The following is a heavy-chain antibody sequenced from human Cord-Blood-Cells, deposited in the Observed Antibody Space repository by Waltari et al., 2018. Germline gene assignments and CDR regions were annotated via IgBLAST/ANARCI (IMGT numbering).Heavy chain of an antibody. CDR3: ARGLTLTGTGYHIDY. CDR1: GGSFSGYY. D-gene: IGHD1-20*01. CDR2: NNHIGSN. V-gene: IGHV4-34*01. Sequence: QVQLQQWGAGLLKPSETLSLTCAVYGGSFSGYYWSWIRQHPRKGLGWIGENNHIGSNNYNPSLQSRGSRSVGASKNPFFRMLSSVTASYTAVYYCARGLTLTGTGYHIDYWGQGTLVTVSS. J-gene: IGHJ4*02.